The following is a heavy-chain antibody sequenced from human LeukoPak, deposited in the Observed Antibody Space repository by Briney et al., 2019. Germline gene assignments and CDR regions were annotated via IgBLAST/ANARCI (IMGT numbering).Heavy chain of an antibody. V-gene: IGHV3-23*01. CDR2: ISGSGTST. J-gene: IGHJ4*02. CDR3: AKDSSVVVITTNDY. D-gene: IGHD3-22*01. Sequence: AGSLRLSCAASGFTFTSYARSWVRQAPGKGLEWVSAISGSGTSTYYADSVKGRVTSSKDNSNNTLHLQVNSLRAEDTGVYYCAKDSSVVVITTNDYWGQGALVTVSS. CDR1: GFTFTSYA.